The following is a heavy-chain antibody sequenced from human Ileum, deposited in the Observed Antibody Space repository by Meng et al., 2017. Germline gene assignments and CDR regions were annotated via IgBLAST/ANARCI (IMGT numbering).Heavy chain of an antibody. Sequence: QVQLQESGPGLVKPSQTLSLTCTVPGGSLSSGDYYWSWIRQPPGKGLEWIGYIYYSGSTYYNPSLKSRVTISVDTSKNQFSLKLSSVTAADTAVYYCARENTIFGVVWGSWFDPWGQGTLVTVSS. V-gene: IGHV4-30-4*01. D-gene: IGHD3-3*01. CDR1: GGSLSSGDYY. CDR2: IYYSGST. CDR3: ARENTIFGVVWGSWFDP. J-gene: IGHJ5*02.